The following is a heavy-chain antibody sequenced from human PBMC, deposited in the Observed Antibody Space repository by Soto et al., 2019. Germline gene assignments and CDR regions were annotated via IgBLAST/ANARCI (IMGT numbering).Heavy chain of an antibody. CDR2: ISGSGGST. J-gene: IGHJ6*02. CDR3: AKPLFSGLVASGMDV. Sequence: EVQLLESGGGLVQPGGSLRLSCAASGFTFSSYAMSWVRQAPGKGLEWVSAISGSGGSTYYADSVKGRFTISRDNSKNTLYLQMNSLRAEDTDVYYCAKPLFSGLVASGMDVWGQGTTVTVSS. D-gene: IGHD5-12*01. CDR1: GFTFSSYA. V-gene: IGHV3-23*01.